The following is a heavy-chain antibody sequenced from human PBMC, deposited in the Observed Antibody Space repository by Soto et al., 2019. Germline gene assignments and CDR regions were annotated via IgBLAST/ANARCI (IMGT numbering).Heavy chain of an antibody. CDR3: ATRTITLPQ. CDR2: IYSGGTT. J-gene: IGHJ4*02. V-gene: IGHV3-66*01. Sequence: EVHLVESAGGLVQPGGSLRLSCAASRFAVSDNYMSWVRQAPGKGLEFVSLIYSGGTTSYADSVKARFTISRDNAKNTQYLQMNNLRAEDTAVYYCATRTITLPQWGQGTVVTVSS. CDR1: RFAVSDNY. D-gene: IGHD5-12*01.